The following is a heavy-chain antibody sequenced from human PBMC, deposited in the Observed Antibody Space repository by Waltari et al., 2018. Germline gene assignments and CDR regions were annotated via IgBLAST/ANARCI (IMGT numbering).Heavy chain of an antibody. CDR1: GGSINSYY. J-gene: IGHJ4*02. D-gene: IGHD3-22*01. Sequence: QMQLQESGPGLVKPSETLSLTCTVSGGSINSYYWSWIRQPPGKGLEWIGYMYYSGTTNYNPSLKSRVTISVETSKNQFSLRLGSVTAADTAVYYCARDRDNSGYPRLHDWGQGTLVTISS. CDR3: ARDRDNSGYPRLHD. CDR2: MYYSGTT. V-gene: IGHV4-59*01.